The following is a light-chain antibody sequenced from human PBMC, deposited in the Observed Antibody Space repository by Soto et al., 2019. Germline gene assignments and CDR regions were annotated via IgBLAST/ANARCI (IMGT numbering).Light chain of an antibody. CDR3: AAWDDSLSAVV. CDR2: RNN. V-gene: IGLV1-47*01. Sequence: QLVLTQPPSASGTPGQRVTISCSGSSSNIGSNYEYWYQQFPGTAPKLLIYRNNQRPSGVPDRFSGSKSGTSASLAISGLRSEDEADYYCAAWDDSLSAVVFGGGTKLTVL. CDR1: SSNIGSNY. J-gene: IGLJ2*01.